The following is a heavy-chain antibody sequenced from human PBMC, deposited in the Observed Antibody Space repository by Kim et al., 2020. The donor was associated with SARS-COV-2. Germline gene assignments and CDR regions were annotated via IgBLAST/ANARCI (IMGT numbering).Heavy chain of an antibody. CDR3: ARATMAHYYYGMDV. J-gene: IGHJ6*02. V-gene: IGHV1-3*01. Sequence: SQKFQGRVTITRDASASTAYMERSSLRSEDTAVYYCARATMAHYYYGMDVWGQGTTVTVSS. D-gene: IGHD3-10*01.